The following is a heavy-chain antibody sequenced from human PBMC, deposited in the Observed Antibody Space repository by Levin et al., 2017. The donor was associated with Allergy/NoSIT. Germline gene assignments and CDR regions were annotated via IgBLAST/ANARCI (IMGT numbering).Heavy chain of an antibody. V-gene: IGHV3-30*04. D-gene: IGHD4/OR15-4a*01. CDR2: ISYDGSNK. Sequence: GGSLRLSCAASGFTFSSYAMHWVRQAPGKGLEWVAVISYDGSNKYYADSVKGRFTISRDNSKNTLYLQMNSLRAEDTAVYYCARSTRDVPMVEYWGQGTLVTVSS. CDR3: ARSTRDVPMVEY. CDR1: GFTFSSYA. J-gene: IGHJ4*02.